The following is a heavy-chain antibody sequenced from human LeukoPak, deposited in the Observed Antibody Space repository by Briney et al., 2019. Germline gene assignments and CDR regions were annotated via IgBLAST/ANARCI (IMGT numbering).Heavy chain of an antibody. CDR2: IKSKTDGGTT. CDR1: GFAFGNAW. J-gene: IGHJ3*02. Sequence: GGSLRLSCAASGFAFGNAWMNWVRQAPGKGLEWVGRIKSKTDGGTTDYAAPVKGRFTISRDDSKNTLYLQMNSLKSEDTAAYHCTTGPYPVIRWGEAFDIWGQGTKVTVSS. V-gene: IGHV3-15*07. CDR3: TTGPYPVIRWGEAFDI. D-gene: IGHD4-23*01.